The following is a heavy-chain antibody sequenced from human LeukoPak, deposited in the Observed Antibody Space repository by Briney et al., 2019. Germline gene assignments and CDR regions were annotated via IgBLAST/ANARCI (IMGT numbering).Heavy chain of an antibody. Sequence: SETLSFTCTVSGVSINSTSYYWRWLRQPPGKGLEWIGSIFYGGCTYYNPSLKSRVTILVDVDTSKNQFSLKLSSVTAADTAVYYCASLPTVYSRGYLALWGQGTLVTVSS. J-gene: IGHJ4*02. CDR2: IFYGGCT. CDR1: GVSINSTSYY. CDR3: ASLPTVYSRGYLAL. D-gene: IGHD3-22*01. V-gene: IGHV4-39*07.